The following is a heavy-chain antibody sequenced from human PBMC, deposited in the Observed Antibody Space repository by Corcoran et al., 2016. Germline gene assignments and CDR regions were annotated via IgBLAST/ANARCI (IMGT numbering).Heavy chain of an antibody. CDR3: ARSDWYYYGSSSYGMDV. Sequence: EVQLVESGGGLVKPGGSLRLSCAASGFTFSSYSMNWVRQAPGKGLEWVSSISSSSSYIYYADSVKGRFTISRDNAKNSLYLQMNSLRAEATAVYYCARSDWYYYGSSSYGMDVWGQGTTVTVSS. CDR2: ISSSSSYI. CDR1: GFTFSSYS. J-gene: IGHJ6*02. V-gene: IGHV3-21*01. D-gene: IGHD3-10*01.